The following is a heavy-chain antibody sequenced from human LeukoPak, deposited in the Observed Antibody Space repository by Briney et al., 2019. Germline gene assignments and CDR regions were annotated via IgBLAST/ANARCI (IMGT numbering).Heavy chain of an antibody. Sequence: PGGSLRLSCVASGFSFDDYAMHWVRQAPGKGLEWVSGISWNRGTIGHADSVKGRFTISRDNAKNSLYLQMNSLRAEDTALYYCVKGGCSSISCYCDYWGQGTLVTVFS. CDR2: ISWNRGTI. CDR1: GFSFDDYA. CDR3: VKGGCSSISCYCDY. V-gene: IGHV3-9*01. D-gene: IGHD2-2*01. J-gene: IGHJ4*02.